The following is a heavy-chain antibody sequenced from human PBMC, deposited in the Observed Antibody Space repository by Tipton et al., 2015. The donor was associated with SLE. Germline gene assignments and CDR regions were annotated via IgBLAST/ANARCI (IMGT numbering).Heavy chain of an antibody. Sequence: LRLSCTVSGGSISRYYWGWIRQPAGKGLELIGRIYTGGNTKYNPSLESRVTLSVDASKDQFSLRLTSVTAADTAVYYCVVCSPSSCSYFDYWGQGRLVTVSS. V-gene: IGHV4-4*07. CDR3: VVCSPSSCSYFDY. J-gene: IGHJ4*02. CDR1: GGSISRYY. CDR2: IYTGGNT. D-gene: IGHD2-2*01.